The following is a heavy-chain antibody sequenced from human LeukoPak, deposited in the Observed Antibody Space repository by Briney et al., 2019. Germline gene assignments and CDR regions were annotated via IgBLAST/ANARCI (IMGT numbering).Heavy chain of an antibody. V-gene: IGHV3-33*01. D-gene: IGHD4-17*01. Sequence: GRSLRLSCAASGFTFSSYNMHWVRQAPGKGLEWVALIRYDGSNKWYADSVKGRFTISRDNSKNTLYLQMNSLRAEDTAIYYCARDPAYGALDYWGQGTLVTVSS. CDR3: ARDPAYGALDY. J-gene: IGHJ4*02. CDR1: GFTFSSYN. CDR2: IRYDGSNK.